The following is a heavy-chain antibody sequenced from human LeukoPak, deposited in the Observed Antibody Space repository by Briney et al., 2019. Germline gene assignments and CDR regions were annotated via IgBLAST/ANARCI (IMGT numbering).Heavy chain of an antibody. D-gene: IGHD3-9*01. J-gene: IGHJ4*02. V-gene: IGHV3-21*01. CDR3: ARTHYDILTGYNPYFDY. Sequence: PGGSLRLSCAASGFTFNTYTMNWVRQAPGKGLEWVSSITASSTAIYSADSVKGRFTISRDNAKNFLYLQMNSLRAEDTAVYYCARTHYDILTGYNPYFDYWGQGILVTVSS. CDR2: ITASSTAI. CDR1: GFTFNTYT.